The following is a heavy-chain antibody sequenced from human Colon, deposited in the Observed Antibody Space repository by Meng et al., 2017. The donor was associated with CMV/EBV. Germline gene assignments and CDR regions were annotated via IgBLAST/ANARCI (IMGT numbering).Heavy chain of an antibody. D-gene: IGHD1-26*01. Sequence: GGSLRLSCAASGFTVSTNYMSWVRQAPGKGLEWVSVIYSGGSTYYADSVKGRFTISRDNSKNTVYLQMNSLRAEDTAVYYCARASGGSYPFDYWGQGTLVTVSS. CDR1: GFTVSTNY. CDR3: ARASGGSYPFDY. CDR2: IYSGGST. V-gene: IGHV3-53*01. J-gene: IGHJ4*02.